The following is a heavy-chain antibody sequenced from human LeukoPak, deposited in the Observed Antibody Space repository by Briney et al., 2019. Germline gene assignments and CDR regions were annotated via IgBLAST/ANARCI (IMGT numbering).Heavy chain of an antibody. V-gene: IGHV4-34*01. CDR1: GGFFSGYY. D-gene: IGHD4-17*01. CDR2: INHSGST. Sequence: SETLSLTCAVYGGFFSGYYWSWTRQPPGKGLEWIGEINHSGSTNYNPSLKSRVTISVDTSKNQFSLKLSSVTAADTAVYYCARGGGDYLAEEHGRAFDIWGQGTMVTVSS. J-gene: IGHJ3*02. CDR3: ARGGGDYLAEEHGRAFDI.